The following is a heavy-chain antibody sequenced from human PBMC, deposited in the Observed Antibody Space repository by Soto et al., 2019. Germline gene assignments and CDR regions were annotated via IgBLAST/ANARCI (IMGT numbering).Heavy chain of an antibody. CDR2: LSDSGGSI. CDR3: AKVSSSWYAGFFDL. Sequence: EVQLLESGGGLVQPGGSLRLSCTASGFTFSSHAMTWVRQVPGKGLEWVSGLSDSGGSIYYADSVKGRFTISRDNSMNTLYLQMNTLRAEDTAVYYCAKVSSSWYAGFFDLWGQGTLVTVSS. J-gene: IGHJ4*02. CDR1: GFTFSSHA. V-gene: IGHV3-23*01. D-gene: IGHD6-13*01.